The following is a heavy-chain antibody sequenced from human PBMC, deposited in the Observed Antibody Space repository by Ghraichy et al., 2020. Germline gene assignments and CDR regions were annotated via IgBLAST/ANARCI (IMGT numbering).Heavy chain of an antibody. CDR3: ARASRVVRFYYYDGMDV. Sequence: GGSLRLSCVGSGFTLSSYSMNWVRQSPGKGLEWVSYITSSGRTIFYADSVKDLFTISRDNAQNSLYLQMNSLRDVDTAVYYCARASRVVRFYYYDGMDVWGQGPPVTVS. D-gene: IGHD4-23*01. V-gene: IGHV3-48*02. CDR1: GFTLSSYS. J-gene: IGHJ6*02. CDR2: ITSSGRTI.